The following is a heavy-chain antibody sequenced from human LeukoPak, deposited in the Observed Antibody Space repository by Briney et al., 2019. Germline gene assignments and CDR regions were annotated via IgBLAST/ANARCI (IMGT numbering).Heavy chain of an antibody. D-gene: IGHD2-21*02. V-gene: IGHV3-30*04. Sequence: GGSLRLPCAASGFTFSRYSMHWVRQAPGKGLEWVAVILHDGRNEHYADSVQGRFTISRDNSKDILYLHINSPRTEDTAVYYCAGEPRGSDCRFDYWGQGTLVTVSS. CDR3: AGEPRGSDCRFDY. CDR1: GFTFSRYS. CDR2: ILHDGRNE. J-gene: IGHJ4*02.